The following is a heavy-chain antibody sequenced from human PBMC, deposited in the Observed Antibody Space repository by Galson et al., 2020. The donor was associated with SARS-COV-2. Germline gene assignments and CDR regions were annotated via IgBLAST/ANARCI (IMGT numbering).Heavy chain of an antibody. Sequence: GESLKISCAASGFTFDDYAMQWVRQGPGKGLEWVSLINWNGNTTYYADSVKGRFTISRDNSKNSLSLQMHSLRPEDTGLYYCAKSITIFGVEKTEHYYGMDVWGQGTTVTVSS. CDR2: INWNGNTT. CDR1: GFTFDDYA. V-gene: IGHV3-43D*03. D-gene: IGHD3-3*01. CDR3: AKSITIFGVEKTEHYYGMDV. J-gene: IGHJ6*02.